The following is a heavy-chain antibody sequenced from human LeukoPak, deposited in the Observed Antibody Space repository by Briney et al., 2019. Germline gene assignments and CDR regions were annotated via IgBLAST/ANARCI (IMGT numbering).Heavy chain of an antibody. CDR1: GFTFSSYA. CDR2: ISGSGGST. CDR3: AKTRDYGDYGYFDY. J-gene: IGHJ4*02. D-gene: IGHD4-17*01. Sequence: TGGSLRLSCAASGFTFSSYAMTWVRQAPGKGLEWVSAISGSGGSTYYADSVKGRFTISRDNSKNTLYLQMNSLRAEDTAVYYCAKTRDYGDYGYFDYWGQGTLVTVSS. V-gene: IGHV3-23*01.